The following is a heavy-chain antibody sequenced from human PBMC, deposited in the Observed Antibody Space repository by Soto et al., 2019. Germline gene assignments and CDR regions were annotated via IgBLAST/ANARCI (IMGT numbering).Heavy chain of an antibody. V-gene: IGHV1-2*02. J-gene: IGHJ6*02. CDR1: GYTFTGYY. Sequence: ASVKVSCKASGYTFTGYYMQWVRQASGQGLEWMGWINPNSGGTNYAQKFQGRVTMTRDTSISTSYMELSRLRSDDTAVYYCAREPGYFSSTSCYRYGMDVWGQGTTVTVSS. CDR2: INPNSGGT. D-gene: IGHD2-2*01. CDR3: AREPGYFSSTSCYRYGMDV.